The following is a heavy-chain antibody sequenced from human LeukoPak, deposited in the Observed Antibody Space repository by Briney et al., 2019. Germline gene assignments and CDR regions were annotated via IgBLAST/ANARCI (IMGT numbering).Heavy chain of an antibody. Sequence: SETLSLTCTVSGGSISSYYWSWIRQPPGKGLEWIGYIYYSGSTNYNPSLKSRATISVDTSKNQFSLKLSSVTAADTAVYYCARGGIAGYFDRWGQGTLVTVSS. D-gene: IGHD3-9*01. CDR2: IYYSGST. V-gene: IGHV4-59*01. J-gene: IGHJ4*02. CDR3: ARGGIAGYFDR. CDR1: GGSISSYY.